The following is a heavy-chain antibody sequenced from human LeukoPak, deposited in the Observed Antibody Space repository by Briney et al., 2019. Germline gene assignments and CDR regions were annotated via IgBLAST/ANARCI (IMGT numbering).Heavy chain of an antibody. CDR3: AKHGGSGWTAQYSYGLDV. J-gene: IGHJ6*02. Sequence: PGRSLRLSCAASGFTFDDYAMHWVRQAPGKGLEWVSGIIWNTGSVGYADSVKGRFTISRDNAKNSLYLQMNSLRVEDTAFYYCAKHGGSGWTAQYSYGLDVWGQGTTVTVSS. CDR1: GFTFDDYA. CDR2: IIWNTGSV. D-gene: IGHD6-19*01. V-gene: IGHV3-9*01.